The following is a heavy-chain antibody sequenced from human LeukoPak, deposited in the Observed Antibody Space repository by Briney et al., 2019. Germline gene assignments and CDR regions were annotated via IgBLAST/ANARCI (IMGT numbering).Heavy chain of an antibody. D-gene: IGHD3-22*01. V-gene: IGHV1-8*03. CDR1: GYTCTSYG. CDR3: ASATYYYDSSGYSPRTGEKADYYYYYMDV. CDR2: RNPNSGKT. J-gene: IGHJ6*03. Sequence: GASVKVSCKGSGYTCTSYGINWGRQGPGQGLELVGWRNPNSGKTGYEHKFQGRVTITRNTSISTAYMELSSLRSEDTAVYYCASATYYYDSSGYSPRTGEKADYYYYYMDVWGKGTTVTVSS.